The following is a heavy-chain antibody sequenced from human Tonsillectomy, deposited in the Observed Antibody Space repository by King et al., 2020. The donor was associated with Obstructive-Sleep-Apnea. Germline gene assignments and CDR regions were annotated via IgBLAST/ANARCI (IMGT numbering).Heavy chain of an antibody. J-gene: IGHJ2*01. CDR2: IYYTGTT. Sequence: MQLQESGPGLVKPSETLSLTCSVSGGSISGYYWSWVRQPPGKGLEWIAYIYYTGTTYYNPSLKSRVTISVDTSKNQFSLKLSSVTAADTALYYCARHLGGLWYFDLWGRGTLVTVSS. CDR3: ARHLGGLWYFDL. V-gene: IGHV4-59*08. CDR1: GGSISGYY. D-gene: IGHD3-16*01.